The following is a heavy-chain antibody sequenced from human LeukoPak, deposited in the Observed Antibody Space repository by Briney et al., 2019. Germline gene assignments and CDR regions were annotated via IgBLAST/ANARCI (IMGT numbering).Heavy chain of an antibody. Sequence: GSLRLSCVASELTVNSNSMSWVRQAPGKGLEWVSVIYSGINTYYVDSVKGRFTNSTDNSKNTLYLQMNSLRAEDTAIYYCARDLQQYSGGYYYDAFDIWGQGTMVTVSS. J-gene: IGHJ3*02. D-gene: IGHD3-22*01. CDR1: ELTVNSNS. CDR2: IYSGINT. V-gene: IGHV3-53*01. CDR3: ARDLQQYSGGYYYDAFDI.